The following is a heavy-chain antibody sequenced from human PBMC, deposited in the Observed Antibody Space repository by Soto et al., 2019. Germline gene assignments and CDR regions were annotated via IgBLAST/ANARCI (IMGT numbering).Heavy chain of an antibody. CDR1: GFTFSNYA. CDR2: NSGSGGST. Sequence: EVQLLESGGGLVQPGGSLRLSCAASGFTFSNYALTWVRQAPGKGLAWVSTNSGSGGSTYYADSVKGRFTIPSDNSKNTLYLQMNRLRAEDTAVYYCAKDKGRSWYEIAYWGHGTLVTFA. CDR3: AKDKGRSWYEIAY. J-gene: IGHJ4*01. D-gene: IGHD6-13*01. V-gene: IGHV3-23*01.